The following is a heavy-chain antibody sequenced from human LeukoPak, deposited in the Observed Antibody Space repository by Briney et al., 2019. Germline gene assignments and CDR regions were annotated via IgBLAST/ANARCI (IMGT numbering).Heavy chain of an antibody. CDR1: GIIFSNYG. D-gene: IGHD2-2*01. J-gene: IGHJ5*02. V-gene: IGHV4-34*01. CDR2: INHSGST. CDR3: VRGRSGYQLHNWFDP. Sequence: GSLRLSCEASGIIFSNYGMNWVRQAPGKRLEWIGEINHSGSTNYNPSLKSRVTISVDTSKNQFSLKLSSVTAADTAVYYCVRGRSGYQLHNWFDPWGQGTLVTVSS.